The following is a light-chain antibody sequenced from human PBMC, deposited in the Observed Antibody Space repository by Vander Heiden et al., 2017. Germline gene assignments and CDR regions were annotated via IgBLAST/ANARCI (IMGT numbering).Light chain of an antibody. CDR3: QSWGTGIV. J-gene: IGLJ2*01. Sequence: QLVLAQSPSASASLVALFKLTCTLSSGHSNFVIAWHQQQPEKGPRFLMMLNSDGSHNKGDGIPDRFSGSSSGAERYLTISSLQSEDEADYYCQSWGTGIVFGGGTKLTV. V-gene: IGLV4-69*02. CDR1: SGHSNFV. CDR2: LNSDGSH.